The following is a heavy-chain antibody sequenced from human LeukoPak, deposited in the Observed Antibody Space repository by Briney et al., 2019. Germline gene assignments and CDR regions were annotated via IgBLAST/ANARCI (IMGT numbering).Heavy chain of an antibody. D-gene: IGHD4/OR15-4a*01. CDR3: VQLLDANPIRWYFGL. J-gene: IGHJ2*01. CDR2: ISDSGDTP. Sequence: PGGSLRLSCAASGFTFSSYAMSWVRQAPGKGLKWVSSISDSGDTPYYADSVKGLFTIPRDNSKNTLYLQMSSLRAEDTAVYYCVQLLDANPIRWYFGLWGRGTLVTVSS. V-gene: IGHV3-23*01. CDR1: GFTFSSYA.